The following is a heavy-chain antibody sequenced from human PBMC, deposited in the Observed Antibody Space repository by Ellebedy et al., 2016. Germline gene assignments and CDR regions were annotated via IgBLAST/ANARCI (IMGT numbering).Heavy chain of an antibody. V-gene: IGHV3-21*01. Sequence: GESLKISXAASGFTFSSYSMNWVRQAPGKGLEWVSSISSSSSYIYYADSVKGRFTISRDNAKNSLYLQMNSLRAEDTAVYYCARVHCSSTSCPWDYWGQGTLVTVSS. CDR2: ISSSSSYI. CDR3: ARVHCSSTSCPWDY. CDR1: GFTFSSYS. D-gene: IGHD2-2*01. J-gene: IGHJ4*02.